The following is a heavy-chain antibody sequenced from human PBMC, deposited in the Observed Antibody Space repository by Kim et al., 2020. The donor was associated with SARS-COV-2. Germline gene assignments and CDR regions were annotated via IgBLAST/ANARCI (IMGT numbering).Heavy chain of an antibody. CDR1: GGSISSYY. CDR2: IYYSGST. V-gene: IGHV4-59*01. D-gene: IGHD3-3*01. J-gene: IGHJ3*02. Sequence: SETLSLTCTVSGGSISSYYWSWIRQPPGKGLEWIGYIYYSGSTNYNPSLKSRVTISVDTSKNQFSLKLSSVTAADTAVYYCARGNFLEWLLDAIDAFDI. CDR3: ARGNFLEWLLDAIDAFDI.